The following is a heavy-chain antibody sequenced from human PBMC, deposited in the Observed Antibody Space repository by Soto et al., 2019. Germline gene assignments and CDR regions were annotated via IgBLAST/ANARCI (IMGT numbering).Heavy chain of an antibody. Sequence: SETLSLTCAVSGGSISSSNWWSWVRPPPGKGLEWIGEIYHSGSTNYNPSLKSRVTISVDKSKNQFSLKLSSVTAADTAVYYCASVGYSSSWYPAPGPDSEYFQHWGQGTLVTVS. CDR3: ASVGYSSSWYPAPGPDSEYFQH. D-gene: IGHD6-13*01. CDR1: GGSISSSNW. V-gene: IGHV4-4*02. J-gene: IGHJ1*01. CDR2: IYHSGST.